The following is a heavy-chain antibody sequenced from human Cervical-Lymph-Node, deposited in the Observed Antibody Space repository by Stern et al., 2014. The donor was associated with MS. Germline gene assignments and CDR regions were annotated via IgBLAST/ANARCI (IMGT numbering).Heavy chain of an antibody. D-gene: IGHD3-22*01. Sequence: DQLVESGAEVKTPGSSVKVSCKASGCSFSSYSISWVRQAPGQGLEWMGVIIPIFGTANYAQKFQGRVTITADESTSTAYMELSSLRSEDTAVYYCAIHSSGYRLWIQHWGQGTLVTVSS. V-gene: IGHV1-69*01. J-gene: IGHJ1*01. CDR2: IIPIFGTA. CDR1: GCSFSSYS. CDR3: AIHSSGYRLWIQH.